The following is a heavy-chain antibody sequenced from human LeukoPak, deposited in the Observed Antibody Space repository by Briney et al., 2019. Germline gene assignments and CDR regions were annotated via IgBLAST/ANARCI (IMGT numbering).Heavy chain of an antibody. J-gene: IGHJ4*02. CDR1: GFTFSSYS. CDR3: ARDMDTAFDY. V-gene: IGHV3-21*01. CDR2: ISSSSSYI. D-gene: IGHD5-18*01. Sequence: GGSLRLSCAASGFTFSSYSMNWVRQAPGKGLEWVSSISSSSSYIYYADSVKGRFTISRDNSKNTLYLQMNSLRAEDTAVYYCARDMDTAFDYWGQGTLVTVSS.